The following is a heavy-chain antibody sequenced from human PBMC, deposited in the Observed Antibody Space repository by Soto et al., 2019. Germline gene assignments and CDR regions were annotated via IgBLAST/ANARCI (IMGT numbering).Heavy chain of an antibody. CDR3: TRDTFGGRES. CDR1: GFAFSSYW. J-gene: IGHJ5*02. Sequence: EVQLVESGGGLVQPGGSLRLSCAASGFAFSSYWMHWVRQAPGKGLVWVSRIDPYETGINYADSVKGRFTISRDNAKNTLYLRLTSLRAEDTAVYYCTRDTFGGRESWGQGNRVTVSS. D-gene: IGHD2-15*01. CDR2: IDPYETGI. V-gene: IGHV3-74*01.